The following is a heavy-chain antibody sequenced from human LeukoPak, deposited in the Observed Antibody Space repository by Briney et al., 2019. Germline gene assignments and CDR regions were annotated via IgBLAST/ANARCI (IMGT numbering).Heavy chain of an antibody. D-gene: IGHD3-16*01. CDR1: GDSISSYY. CDR2: IYYSGST. J-gene: IGHJ4*02. Sequence: PSETLSLTCTVSGDSISSYYWSWIRQPPGKGLEWIGYIYYSGSTNYNPSPKSRVTISVDTSKNQFSLKLSSVTAADTAVYYCARFPFTGDLDYWGQGTLVTVSS. V-gene: IGHV4-59*01. CDR3: ARFPFTGDLDY.